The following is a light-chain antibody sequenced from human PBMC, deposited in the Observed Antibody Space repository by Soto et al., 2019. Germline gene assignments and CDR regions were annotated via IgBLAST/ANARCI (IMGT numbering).Light chain of an antibody. CDR1: RPNIGSNT. Sequence: QSVLTQPPSASGTPGQRVTMSCSGSRPNIGSNTVNWYQQLAGTAPKVLIYSNDQRPSGVPDRFSGSKSGTSASLAISGLRSEDEADYYCAAWDDSLKVVVFGGGTKLTVL. CDR2: SND. J-gene: IGLJ2*01. CDR3: AAWDDSLKVVV. V-gene: IGLV1-44*01.